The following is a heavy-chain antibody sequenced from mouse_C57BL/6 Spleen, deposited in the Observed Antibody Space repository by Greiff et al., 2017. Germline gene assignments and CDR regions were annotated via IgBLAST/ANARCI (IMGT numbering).Heavy chain of an antibody. CDR2: INPNNGNT. Sequence: ESGPELVKPGASVKISCKASGYSFTDYNMNWVKQINGKSLEWIGVINPNNGNTSYNQKLQGKATLTVDQSSSTAYMQLNSLTSEDSAVYYCARSRTPYWYFDVWGTGTTVTVSS. J-gene: IGHJ1*03. CDR1: GYSFTDYN. CDR3: ARSRTPYWYFDV. D-gene: IGHD1-1*01. V-gene: IGHV1-39*01.